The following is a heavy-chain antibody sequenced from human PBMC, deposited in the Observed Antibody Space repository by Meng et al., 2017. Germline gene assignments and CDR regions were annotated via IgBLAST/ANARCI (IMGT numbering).Heavy chain of an antibody. J-gene: IGHJ4*02. CDR3: AHSKKTYYDFWSGYLGYYFDY. D-gene: IGHD3-3*01. Sequence: QNTLQGSCPTLVKPTQTLTLTCTFPGFSLSTSGVGVGWIRQPPGKALEWLALIYWDDDKRYSPSLKSRLTITKDTSKNQVVLTMTNMDPVDTATYYCAHSKKTYYDFWSGYLGYYFDYWGQGTLVTVSS. CDR1: GFSLSTSGVG. V-gene: IGHV2-5*02. CDR2: IYWDDDK.